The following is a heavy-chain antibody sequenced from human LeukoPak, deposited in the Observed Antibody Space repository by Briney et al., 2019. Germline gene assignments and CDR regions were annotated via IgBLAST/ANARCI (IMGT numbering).Heavy chain of an antibody. J-gene: IGHJ3*02. CDR2: IYHSGST. CDR3: ASYSSSWHAFDI. D-gene: IGHD6-13*01. Sequence: PSETLPLTCAVSGSSISSGYYWGWIRQPPGTGLGWVGTIYHSGSTYYNPSLKSRVTISVDTSKNQFSLNLSSVTAADTAVYYCASYSSSWHAFDIWGQGTMVTVSS. CDR1: GSSISSGYY. V-gene: IGHV4-38-2*01.